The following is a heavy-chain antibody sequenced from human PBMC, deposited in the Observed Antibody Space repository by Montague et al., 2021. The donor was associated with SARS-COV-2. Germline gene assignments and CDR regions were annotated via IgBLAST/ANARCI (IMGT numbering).Heavy chain of an antibody. D-gene: IGHD2/OR15-2a*01. CDR1: SVDITSSDYY. CDR2: IFYSGSD. V-gene: IGHV4-39*01. Sequence: SETLSLTCTVSSVDITSSDYYWVWIRQSPGKGLEWIVNIFYSGSDFYSPSLKIPATISVDIYKNQFSLRLTSLTASDNSMYYCASLRTPSQKNDFECWGQVAPVSVSS. CDR3: ASLRTPSQKNDFEC. J-gene: IGHJ4*02.